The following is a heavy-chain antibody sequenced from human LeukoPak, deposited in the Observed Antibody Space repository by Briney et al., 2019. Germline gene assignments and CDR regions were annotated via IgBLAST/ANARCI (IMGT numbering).Heavy chain of an antibody. CDR3: ARFCSGGSCYHNWFDP. CDR2: ISAYNGNT. J-gene: IGHJ5*02. V-gene: IGHV1-18*04. D-gene: IGHD2-15*01. CDR1: GYTFTGYY. Sequence: ASVKVSCKASGYTFTGYYMHWVRQAPGQGLEWMGWISAYNGNTKYAQKFQGRVTMTTDTSTSTAYMELRSLRSDDTAVYYCARFCSGGSCYHNWFDPWGQGTLVTVSS.